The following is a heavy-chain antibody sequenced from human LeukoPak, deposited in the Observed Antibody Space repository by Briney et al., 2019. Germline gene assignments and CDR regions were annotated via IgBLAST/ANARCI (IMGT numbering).Heavy chain of an antibody. V-gene: IGHV7-4-1*02. CDR3: ARATPIPRRAVAGPQRFDY. CDR1: GYTFTSYA. Sequence: ASVKVSCKASGYTFTSYAMNWVRQAPGQGLEWMGWINTNTGNPTYAQGFTGRFVFSLDTSVSTAYLQISSLKAEDTAVYYCARATPIPRRAVAGPQRFDYWGQGTLVTVSS. J-gene: IGHJ4*02. D-gene: IGHD6-19*01. CDR2: INTNTGNP.